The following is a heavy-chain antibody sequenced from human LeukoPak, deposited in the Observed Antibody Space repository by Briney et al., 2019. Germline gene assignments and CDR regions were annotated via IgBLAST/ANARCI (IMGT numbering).Heavy chain of an antibody. Sequence: ASVTVSCKAPGYTFTTYYMHWVRQAPGQGLEWVGIINPRGGSTTYAQKFQGRVTMTRDTSTSTVYMELSSLKSDDTAVYYCARGGGPGNYPFDFWGQGTLVTVSS. J-gene: IGHJ4*02. CDR3: ARGGGPGNYPFDF. CDR2: INPRGGST. CDR1: GYTFTTYY. D-gene: IGHD1-7*01. V-gene: IGHV1-46*01.